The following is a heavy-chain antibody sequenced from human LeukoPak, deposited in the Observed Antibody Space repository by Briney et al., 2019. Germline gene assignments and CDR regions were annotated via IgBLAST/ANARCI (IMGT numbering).Heavy chain of an antibody. CDR2: IYSSGTT. CDR3: ARLPVNEFHFDF. J-gene: IGHJ4*02. CDR1: GRSLISSTYY. V-gene: IGHV4-39*01. D-gene: IGHD3-10*01. Sequence: SETLSLTCTVSGRSLISSTYYWDWVRQPPGKGLEWIGTIYSSGTTYYIPSLKSRVTISLDTSKNQFSLKLSSVTAADTAVYYCARLPVNEFHFDFWGQGTLVTVSS.